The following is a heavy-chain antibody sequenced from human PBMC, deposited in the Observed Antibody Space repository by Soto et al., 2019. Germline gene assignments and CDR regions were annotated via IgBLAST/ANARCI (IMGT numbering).Heavy chain of an antibody. D-gene: IGHD3-3*01. Sequence: SETLSLTCTVSGGSISRSSYYWGWIRPPPGKGLEWIGSIYYSGSTYYNPTLKSRVTISVDTSKNQFSLKLSSVTAADTAVYYCASLRGFWSGYPYYYGMGVWGQGTTVTVSS. CDR1: GGSISRSSYY. J-gene: IGHJ6*02. CDR2: IYYSGST. V-gene: IGHV4-39*01. CDR3: ASLRGFWSGYPYYYGMGV.